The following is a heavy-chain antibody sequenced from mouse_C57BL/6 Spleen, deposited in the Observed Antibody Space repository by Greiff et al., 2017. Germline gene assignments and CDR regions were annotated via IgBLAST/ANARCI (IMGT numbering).Heavy chain of an antibody. CDR2: INPGSGGT. CDR1: GYAFTNYL. D-gene: IGHD2-2*01. Sequence: VQLQQSGAELVRPGTSVKVSCKASGYAFTNYLIEWVKQRPGQGLEWIGVINPGSGGTNYNEKFKGKATLTADKSSSTAYMQLSSLTSEDSAVYCCARSSGGYGFAYWGQGTLVTVSA. V-gene: IGHV1-54*01. CDR3: ARSSGGYGFAY. J-gene: IGHJ3*01.